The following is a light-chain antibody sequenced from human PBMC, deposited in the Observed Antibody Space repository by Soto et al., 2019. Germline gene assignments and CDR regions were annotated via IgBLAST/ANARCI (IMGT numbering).Light chain of an antibody. CDR1: SSDVGGYNY. CDR2: EVS. Sequence: QSVLTQPASVSGSPGQSITISCTGTSSDVGGYNYVSWYQPHPGKAPKLMIYEVSNRTSGVSNRFSGSKSGTSATLGITGLQTGDEADYFCATWDDSLSAVLFGGGTKLTVL. V-gene: IGLV2-14*01. J-gene: IGLJ2*01. CDR3: ATWDDSLSAVL.